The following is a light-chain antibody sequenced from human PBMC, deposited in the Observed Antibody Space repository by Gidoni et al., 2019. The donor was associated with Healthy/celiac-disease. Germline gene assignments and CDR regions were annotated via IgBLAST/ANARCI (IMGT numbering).Light chain of an antibody. V-gene: IGKV1-5*01. CDR3: QQYNSYWT. Sequence: DIQVTQSPSTLSASVGDRVTITCRARQSISSWLAWYQQKPGKAPKLLIYDASSVESGVPSMFSGSGSGTEFPLTISSLPPDDFATYYCQQYNSYWTFGQGTKVEIK. CDR1: QSISSW. CDR2: DAS. J-gene: IGKJ1*01.